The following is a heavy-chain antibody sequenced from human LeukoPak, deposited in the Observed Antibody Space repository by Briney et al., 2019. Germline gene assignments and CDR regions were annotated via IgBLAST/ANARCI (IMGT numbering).Heavy chain of an antibody. CDR1: GFTFTTSG. CDR2: ISSDGNSK. J-gene: IGHJ4*02. CDR3: AKVKYESSGWYSELPFFDY. V-gene: IGHV3-30*18. Sequence: PGRSLRLSCAASGFTFTTSGMHWVRQAPGKGLEWMALISSDGNSKDYADSVKGRFTISRDNSKNTLYLQMNSLRAEDTAVYYCAKVKYESSGWYSELPFFDYWGQGTLVTVSS. D-gene: IGHD6-19*01.